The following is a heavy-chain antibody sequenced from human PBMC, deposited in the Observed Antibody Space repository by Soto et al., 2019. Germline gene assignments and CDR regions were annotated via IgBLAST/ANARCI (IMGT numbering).Heavy chain of an antibody. Sequence: QVQLVQSGAEVKKPGASVKVSCKASGYIFINYYIHWVRQAPGQGLEWLGIINPNGGSTNYAQKFRGRVTLARDTSTSTVSMDLSSLRSEDTAMYYCARDLAAGDFWGQGTLVTVSS. CDR3: ARDLAAGDF. CDR2: INPNGGST. CDR1: GYIFINYY. V-gene: IGHV1-46*01. J-gene: IGHJ4*02. D-gene: IGHD6-13*01.